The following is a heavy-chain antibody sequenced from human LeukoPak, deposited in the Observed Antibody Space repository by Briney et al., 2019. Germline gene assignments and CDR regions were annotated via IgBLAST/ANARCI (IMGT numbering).Heavy chain of an antibody. J-gene: IGHJ5*01. V-gene: IGHV3-11*01. Sequence: PGGSLRLSCAASGFTFSGYYMSWIRQAPGKGLEWVSYISRSGIYYADSVKGRFTISRDNAKNSLYLQMNSLRAEDTAVYYCARDMTEWGYCSGGSCYWFDSWGQGTLVTVSS. CDR1: GFTFSGYY. CDR3: ARDMTEWGYCSGGSCYWFDS. CDR2: ISRSGI. D-gene: IGHD2-15*01.